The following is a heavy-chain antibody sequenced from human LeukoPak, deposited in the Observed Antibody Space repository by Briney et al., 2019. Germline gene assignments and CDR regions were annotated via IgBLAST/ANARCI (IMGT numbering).Heavy chain of an antibody. CDR3: TRGDYDILTGSRIDAFDI. J-gene: IGHJ3*02. Sequence: GGSLRLSCAASGFTFSNAWMSWVRQAPGRGLEWVGRIKSKTDGGTTDYAAPVKGRFTISRDDSKNTLYLQMISLKTEDTAVYYCTRGDYDILTGSRIDAFDIWGQGTMVTVSS. CDR1: GFTFSNAW. CDR2: IKSKTDGGTT. V-gene: IGHV3-15*01. D-gene: IGHD3-9*01.